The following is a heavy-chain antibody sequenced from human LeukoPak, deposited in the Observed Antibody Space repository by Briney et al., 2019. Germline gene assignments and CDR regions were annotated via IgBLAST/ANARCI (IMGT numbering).Heavy chain of an antibody. CDR1: GFGITNYG. J-gene: IGHJ4*02. Sequence: TGRSLRLSCASSGFGITNYGIHWVRQAPGKGLEWVANINQDGNEKHYVDSVKGRFTISKDNAKNSLYLQMDSLRVEDTAVYYCARHEDGTLDYWDQGTLVTVSS. V-gene: IGHV3-7*01. CDR2: INQDGNEK. CDR3: ARHEDGTLDY.